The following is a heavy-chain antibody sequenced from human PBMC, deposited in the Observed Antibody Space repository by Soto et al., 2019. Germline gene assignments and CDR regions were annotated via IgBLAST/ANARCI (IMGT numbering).Heavy chain of an antibody. CDR1: GGSISSYY. CDR3: ARRYGGTFDY. V-gene: IGHV4-59*08. Sequence: QVQLQESGPGLVKPSETLSLTCTVSGGSISSYYWSWIRQPPGKGLEWIGYIYYSGSTNYNPSLKSRVTISVDTSKNQFSLKLSSVTAADTAVYYCARRYGGTFDYWGQGTFVTVSS. D-gene: IGHD2-15*01. J-gene: IGHJ4*02. CDR2: IYYSGST.